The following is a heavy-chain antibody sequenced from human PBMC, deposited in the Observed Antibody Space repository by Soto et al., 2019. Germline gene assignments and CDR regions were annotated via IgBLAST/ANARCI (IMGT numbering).Heavy chain of an antibody. D-gene: IGHD4-17*01. CDR2: ISGSGCST. J-gene: IGHJ4*02. CDR3: AKDRSMGLRSNYFDY. Sequence: EVQLLESGGGLVQPGGSLRLSCAASGFTFSSYAMSWFRQAPGKGLVWVSAISGSGCSTYYADSVKGRLTISRDNSKNTLYMQMNSLRAEDTAVYYCAKDRSMGLRSNYFDYWGQGTLVTVSA. V-gene: IGHV3-23*01. CDR1: GFTFSSYA.